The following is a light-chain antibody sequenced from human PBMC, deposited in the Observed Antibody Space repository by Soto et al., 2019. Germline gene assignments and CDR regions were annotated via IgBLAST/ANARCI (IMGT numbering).Light chain of an antibody. CDR3: STYTSSSTPVV. CDR1: SSDVGGYNY. V-gene: IGLV2-14*01. Sequence: QAVVTQPASVSGSPGQSITISCTGTSSDVGGYNYVSWYQQHPGKAPKLMIYDVSNRPSGVSNRFSGSKSGNTASLTISGLQAEDVADYYCSTYTSSSTPVVFGGGTKLTVL. J-gene: IGLJ2*01. CDR2: DVS.